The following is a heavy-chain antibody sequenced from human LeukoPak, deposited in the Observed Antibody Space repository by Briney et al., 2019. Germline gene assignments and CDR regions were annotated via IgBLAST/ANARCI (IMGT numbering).Heavy chain of an antibody. D-gene: IGHD6-19*01. Sequence: SETLSLTCAVYGGSFSGYYWSWIRQPPGKGLEWIGEINHSGSTNYNSSLKSRVTISVDTSKNHFSLKLSSVTAADTAVYYCARLRGATVAHNWFDPWGQGTLVTVSS. V-gene: IGHV4-34*01. CDR2: INHSGST. J-gene: IGHJ5*02. CDR1: GGSFSGYY. CDR3: ARLRGATVAHNWFDP.